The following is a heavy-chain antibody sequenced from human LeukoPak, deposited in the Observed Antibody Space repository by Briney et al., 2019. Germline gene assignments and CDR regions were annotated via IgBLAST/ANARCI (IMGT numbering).Heavy chain of an antibody. V-gene: IGHV3-7*01. J-gene: IGHJ6*02. D-gene: IGHD1-7*01. CDR3: ARDLKLELPASSGYCYGMDV. Sequence: GGSLRLSCAASGFSFSSYSMTWVRQAPGKGLEWVANINQDGSEKYYVDSVKGRFAISRDNARKSLCLQMSSLRAEDTAVYYCARDLKLELPASSGYCYGMDVWGQGTTVTVSS. CDR1: GFSFSSYS. CDR2: INQDGSEK.